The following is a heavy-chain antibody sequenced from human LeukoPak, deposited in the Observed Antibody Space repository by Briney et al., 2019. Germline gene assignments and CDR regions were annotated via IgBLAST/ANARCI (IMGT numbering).Heavy chain of an antibody. CDR3: ARGSGQQLLYYFDY. D-gene: IGHD6-13*01. V-gene: IGHV3-74*01. J-gene: IGHJ4*02. CDR1: GFTFSSYW. Sequence: GGSLRLSCAASGFTFSSYWMHWVPQAPGKGLVWFSRINSDGSSTSYADSVKGRFTISRDNAKNSLYLQMNSLRAEDTAVYYCARGSGQQLLYYFDYWGQGTLVTVSS. CDR2: INSDGSST.